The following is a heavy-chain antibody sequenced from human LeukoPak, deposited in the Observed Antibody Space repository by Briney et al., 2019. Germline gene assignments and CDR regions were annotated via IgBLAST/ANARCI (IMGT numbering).Heavy chain of an antibody. CDR3: ARNGVAGSLYYFDY. J-gene: IGHJ4*02. CDR2: IYYTGST. V-gene: IGHV4-59*08. D-gene: IGHD6-19*01. Sequence: MASETLSLTCTVSGGSISSYYWSWIRQPPGKGLEWIGYIYYTGSTNYTPSLRSRVTISVDTSENQFSLKLSSVTAADTAVYYYARNGVAGSLYYFDYWGQGTLVTVSS. CDR1: GGSISSYY.